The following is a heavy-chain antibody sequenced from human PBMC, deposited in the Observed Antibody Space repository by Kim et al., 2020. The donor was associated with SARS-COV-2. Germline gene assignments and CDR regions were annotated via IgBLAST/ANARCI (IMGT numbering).Heavy chain of an antibody. CDR1: GFTFSSYS. CDR3: ARDGAGYSSSWYGHYYYGMDV. Sequence: GGSLRLSCAASGFTFSSYSMNWVRQAPGKGLEWVSYISSSSTIYYADSVKGRFTISRDNAKNSLYLQMNSLRDEDTAVYYCARDGAGYSSSWYGHYYYGMDVWGQGTTVTVSS. D-gene: IGHD6-13*01. J-gene: IGHJ6*02. CDR2: ISSSSTI. V-gene: IGHV3-48*02.